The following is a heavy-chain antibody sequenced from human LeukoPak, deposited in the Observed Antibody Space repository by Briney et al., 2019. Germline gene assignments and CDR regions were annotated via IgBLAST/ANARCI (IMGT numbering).Heavy chain of an antibody. CDR2: INPNSGGT. J-gene: IGHJ4*02. Sequence: ASVKVSCKASGYTFTGYYMHWVRQAPGQGLEWRGWINPNSGGTNYAKKFQGRVTMTRDTSISTAYMELSRLRSDDTAVYYCAREYCSSTSCYGSSDYWGQGTLVTVSS. V-gene: IGHV1-2*02. CDR3: AREYCSSTSCYGSSDY. CDR1: GYTFTGYY. D-gene: IGHD2-2*01.